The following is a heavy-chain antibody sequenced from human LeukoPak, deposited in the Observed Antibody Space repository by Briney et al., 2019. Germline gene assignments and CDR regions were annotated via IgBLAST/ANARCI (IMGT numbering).Heavy chain of an antibody. J-gene: IGHJ5*02. Sequence: GGPLRLSCAASGFTFSSYSMNWVRQAPGKGLEWVSCISSSSCYIYDADSVKGRFTISRDNAKNSLYLPMNSLRAEDTAVYYCARSQTEHYDFWSGSGALNWFDPWGQGTLVTVSS. V-gene: IGHV3-21*01. CDR3: ARSQTEHYDFWSGSGALNWFDP. CDR1: GFTFSSYS. CDR2: ISSSSCYI. D-gene: IGHD3-3*01.